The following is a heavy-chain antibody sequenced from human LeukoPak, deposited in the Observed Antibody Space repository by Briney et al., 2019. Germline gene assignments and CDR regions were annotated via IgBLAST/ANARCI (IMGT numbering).Heavy chain of an antibody. V-gene: IGHV3-7*01. D-gene: IGHD6-6*01. CDR1: GFTFSNYW. CDR2: IKPSGSEK. J-gene: IGHJ4*02. CDR3: AKDRGEYSSSSFDY. Sequence: GGSLRLSCEGSGFTFSNYWMTWVRQAPEKGLEWVANIKPSGSEKHYADSVEGRFTISRDNAKNSLYLQMNSLRAEDTAVYYCAKDRGEYSSSSFDYWGQGTLVTVSS.